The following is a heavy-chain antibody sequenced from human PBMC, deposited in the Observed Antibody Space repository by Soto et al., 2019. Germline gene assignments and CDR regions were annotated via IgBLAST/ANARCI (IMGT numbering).Heavy chain of an antibody. CDR2: IYYSGST. CDR3: AREGGSGSYYPRDYYYYYGMDV. CDR1: GGSLSPGGYY. Sequence: SETLLLPSTVSGGSLSPGGYYWSWIRQHPGKGLEWIGYIYYSGSTYYNPSLKSRVTISVDTSKNQFSLKLSSVTAADTAVYYCAREGGSGSYYPRDYYYYYGMDVWGQGTTVT. J-gene: IGHJ6*02. D-gene: IGHD3-10*01. V-gene: IGHV4-31*03.